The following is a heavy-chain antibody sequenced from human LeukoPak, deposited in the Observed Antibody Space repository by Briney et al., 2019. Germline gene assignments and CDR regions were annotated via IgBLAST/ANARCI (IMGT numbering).Heavy chain of an antibody. D-gene: IGHD1-26*01. J-gene: IGHJ4*02. Sequence: GGSLKISCKGFGYSFTNYWIGWVRQMPGKGLEWMGIIYPGDSDTRYSPSFQGQVTISADKSISTAYLQWSSLKASDTAMYYCARLAPRIVGAWVDFWGQGTLVTVSS. V-gene: IGHV5-51*01. CDR3: ARLAPRIVGAWVDF. CDR2: IYPGDSDT. CDR1: GYSFTNYW.